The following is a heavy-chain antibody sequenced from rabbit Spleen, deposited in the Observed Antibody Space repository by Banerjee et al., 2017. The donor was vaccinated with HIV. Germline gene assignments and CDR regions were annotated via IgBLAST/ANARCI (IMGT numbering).Heavy chain of an antibody. CDR1: GFSFSSNYW. CDR2: IDTGSGRT. CDR3: ARDTGTSFSTYGMDL. V-gene: IGHV1S43*01. D-gene: IGHD8-1*01. Sequence: QQQLEESGGGLVKPGGTLTLTCTASGFSFSSNYWICWVRQAPGKGLEWIGCIDTGSGRTYYASWVNGRFTITRSTSLKTVTLQMTSLTVADTATYFCARDTGTSFSTYGMDLWGPGTLVTVS. J-gene: IGHJ6*01.